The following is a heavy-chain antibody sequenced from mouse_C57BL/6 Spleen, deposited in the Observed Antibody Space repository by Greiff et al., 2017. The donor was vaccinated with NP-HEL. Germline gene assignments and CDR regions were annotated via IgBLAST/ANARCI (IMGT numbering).Heavy chain of an antibody. D-gene: IGHD1-1*01. CDR2: IDPSDSET. CDR3: ASEVVASRYFDV. Sequence: QVQLQQSGAELVRPGSSVKLSCKASGYTFTSYWMHWVKQRPIQGLEWIGNIDPSDSETHYNQKFKDKATLTVDKSSSTAYMQLSSLTSEDSAVYYCASEVVASRYFDVWGTGTTVTVSS. CDR1: GYTFTSYW. V-gene: IGHV1-52*01. J-gene: IGHJ1*03.